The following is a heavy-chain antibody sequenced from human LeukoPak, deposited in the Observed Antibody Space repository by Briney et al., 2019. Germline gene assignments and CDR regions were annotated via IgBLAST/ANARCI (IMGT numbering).Heavy chain of an antibody. Sequence: NPSETLSLTCTVSGGSISSSTYYWGWIRQSPGKGLEWIGTIHYSGSTSYNPSLKSRVTISVDTSKDQFSLKLSSVTATDTAVYYCARRRYIRGPDVVNPFDYWGQGILVTVPS. D-gene: IGHD1-1*01. V-gene: IGHV4-39*01. CDR3: ARRRYIRGPDVVNPFDY. J-gene: IGHJ4*02. CDR1: GGSISSSTYY. CDR2: IHYSGST.